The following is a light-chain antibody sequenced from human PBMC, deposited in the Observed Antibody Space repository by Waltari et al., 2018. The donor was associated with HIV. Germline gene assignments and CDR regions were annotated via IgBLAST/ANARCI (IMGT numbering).Light chain of an antibody. V-gene: IGLV2-14*01. CDR1: SFAIYGSNF. Sequence: QSALTQPASVSGSPGQSITLSCTGTSFAIYGSNFVSWFPHHPCTAPKVISYEVSNRPSGVSSRFSGSKSGNTASLTISGLQPEDEAEYFCISYISSSSPVFGGGTKLTVL. J-gene: IGLJ3*02. CDR3: ISYISSSSPV. CDR2: EVS.